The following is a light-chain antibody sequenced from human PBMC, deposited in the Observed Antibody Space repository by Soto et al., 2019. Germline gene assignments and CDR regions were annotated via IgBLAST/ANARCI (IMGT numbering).Light chain of an antibody. J-gene: IGLJ2*01. CDR2: EVT. CDR1: SSDVGGYNY. Sequence: QSALTQPPSASGSPGQSVTISCLGTSSDVGGYNYVSWYQQHPGKAPKVILYEVTKRPSGVPDRFSGSKSGNTASLTVSGLQAEDEADYYCSSYGGNNNVVFGGGTKLTV. V-gene: IGLV2-8*01. CDR3: SSYGGNNNVV.